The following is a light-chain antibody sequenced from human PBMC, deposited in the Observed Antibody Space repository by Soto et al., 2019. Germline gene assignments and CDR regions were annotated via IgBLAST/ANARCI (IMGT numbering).Light chain of an antibody. J-gene: IGLJ1*01. V-gene: IGLV2-23*01. CDR1: DVGTYGV. CDR3: SLDAGPNTYV. CDR2: DGT. Sequence: QSALTQPASVSGCPGQSITISCSDVGTYGVVSWYQQHPGKVPKLMIYDGTQRPSAVSDRFSGSKSANTASLTISGLQAEDEADYYCSLDAGPNTYVFGTGTKVTVL.